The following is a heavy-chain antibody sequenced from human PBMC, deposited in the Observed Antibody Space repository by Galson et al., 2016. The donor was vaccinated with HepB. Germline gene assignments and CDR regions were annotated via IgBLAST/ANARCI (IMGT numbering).Heavy chain of an antibody. CDR1: GFTFSGYG. CDR2: ISFDGSKN. V-gene: IGHV3-30*03. D-gene: IGHD3-22*01. Sequence: SLRLSCAASGFTFSGYGMHWVRQAPGKGLEWVAVISFDGSKNTYGDSVKGRFTVSRDNAKNTVYLQMNSLRAEYTAVYYCARDPDYNDSQPFDYWSQGTLVTVSS. J-gene: IGHJ4*02. CDR3: ARDPDYNDSQPFDY.